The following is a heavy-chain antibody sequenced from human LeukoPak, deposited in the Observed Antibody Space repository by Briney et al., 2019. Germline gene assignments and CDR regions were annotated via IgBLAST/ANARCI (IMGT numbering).Heavy chain of an antibody. CDR1: GFTFSSYW. J-gene: IGHJ4*02. D-gene: IGHD3-16*02. CDR2: INSDGSST. Sequence: GGSLRLSCAPSGFTFSSYWMHWLRHAPGKGLVWVSRINSDGSSTSYADSVKGRFTISRDNAKNTLYLQMNSLRAEDTAVYYCARARSYDYVWGSYPDYWGQGTLVTVSS. V-gene: IGHV3-74*01. CDR3: ARARSYDYVWGSYPDY.